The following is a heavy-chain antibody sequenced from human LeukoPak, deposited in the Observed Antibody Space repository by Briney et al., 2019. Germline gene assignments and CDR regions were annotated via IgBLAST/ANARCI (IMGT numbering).Heavy chain of an antibody. V-gene: IGHV3-23*01. Sequence: GGSLRLSCAASGFTFSSYAMSWVRQAPGKGLEWVSAISGSGGSTYYADSVKGRFTISRDNSKNTLYLQMNSLRAEDTAVYYCANTFFRYYYDSSGPRVDYWGQGTLVTVSS. CDR3: ANTFFRYYYDSSGPRVDY. D-gene: IGHD3-22*01. CDR2: ISGSGGST. CDR1: GFTFSSYA. J-gene: IGHJ4*02.